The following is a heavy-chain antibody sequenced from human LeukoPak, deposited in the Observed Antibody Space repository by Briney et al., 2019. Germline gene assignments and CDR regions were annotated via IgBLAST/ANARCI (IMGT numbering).Heavy chain of an antibody. J-gene: IGHJ3*02. CDR1: GYTFTGYY. CDR2: INPNSAGT. CDR3: AREGDIFDI. Sequence: GASVKVSCKASGYTFTGYYIHWVRQAPGQGLEWMGRINPNSAGTQYAQKFQGRVTMTRDTSISTAYMELSRLISDDTAVYYCAREGDIFDIWGQGTMVTVSS. V-gene: IGHV1-2*06.